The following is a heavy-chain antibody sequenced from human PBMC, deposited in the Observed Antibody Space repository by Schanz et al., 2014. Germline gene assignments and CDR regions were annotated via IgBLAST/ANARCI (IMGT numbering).Heavy chain of an antibody. CDR1: GFVFGDYY. CDR2: ISDSGTYT. D-gene: IGHD6-19*01. J-gene: IGHJ4*02. Sequence: QVQVVQSGGGLVKPGGSLRLSCAASGFVFGDYYMTWIRQAPGKGLEWLSYISDSGTYTNYADSVKGRFTISRDNAKSSLYLQMNSLRVEDTAVEYCAASRGWRPYTDYWGQGTLVNVSS. V-gene: IGHV3-11*05. CDR3: AASRGWRPYTDY.